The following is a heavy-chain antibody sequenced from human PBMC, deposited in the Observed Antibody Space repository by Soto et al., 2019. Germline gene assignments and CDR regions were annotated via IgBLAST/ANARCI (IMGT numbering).Heavy chain of an antibody. V-gene: IGHV3-7*01. D-gene: IGHD2-15*01. CDR1: GFTFISYW. CDR3: ARAEVVVVAASPFYYYYYYMDV. J-gene: IGHJ6*03. Sequence: EVQLVESGGGLVQPGGSLRLSCAASGFTFISYWMSWVRQAPGKGLEWVANIKQDGSEKYYVDSVKGRFTISRDNAKNSLYLQMNSLKAEDTAVYYYARAEVVVVAASPFYYYYYYMDVWGKGTTVTVSS. CDR2: IKQDGSEK.